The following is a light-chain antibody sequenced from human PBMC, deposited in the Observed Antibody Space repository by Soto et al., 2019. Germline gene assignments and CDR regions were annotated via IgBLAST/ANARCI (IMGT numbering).Light chain of an antibody. Sequence: EIVLTQSPCTLSLSPGERATLSCRASQSVSTNLAWYQQRPGQAXXLLIYAASTRATGIPTRFSGSGSGTEFTLTIRSLQSEDFAVYYCQQYNSWPPGGTFGQGTKV. J-gene: IGKJ1*01. CDR3: QQYNSWPPGGT. V-gene: IGKV3-15*01. CDR2: AAS. CDR1: QSVSTN.